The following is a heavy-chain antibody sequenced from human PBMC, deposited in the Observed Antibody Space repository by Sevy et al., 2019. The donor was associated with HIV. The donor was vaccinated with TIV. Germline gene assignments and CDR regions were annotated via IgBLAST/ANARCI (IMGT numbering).Heavy chain of an antibody. J-gene: IGHJ4*02. V-gene: IGHV3-66*02. CDR1: GFTVNDKY. Sequence: GGSLRLSCAISGFTVNDKYIIWVRQAPGKGLEWVSVIFSSGSTYYADSAKGWFSISRDNSKNTVDLQMNSVSVEDTAVYYCGCLFLSYRSGWSCFDYWGQGTLVTVSS. CDR3: GCLFLSYRSGWSCFDY. D-gene: IGHD6-19*01. CDR2: IFSSGST.